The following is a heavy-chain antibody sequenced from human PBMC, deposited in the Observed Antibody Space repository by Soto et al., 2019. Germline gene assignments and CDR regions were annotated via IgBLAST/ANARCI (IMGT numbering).Heavy chain of an antibody. CDR1: GGSISSGGYN. V-gene: IGHV4-31*03. CDR3: ARDGHQTYGMDG. J-gene: IGHJ6*02. CDR2: IYYSGST. Sequence: SETLSLTCTVSGGSISSGGYNWSWIRQHPGKGLEWIGYIYYSGSTYYNPSLKSRVTISVDTSKNQFSLKLSSVTAADTAVYYCARDGHQTYGMDGWGQGTTVTVSS.